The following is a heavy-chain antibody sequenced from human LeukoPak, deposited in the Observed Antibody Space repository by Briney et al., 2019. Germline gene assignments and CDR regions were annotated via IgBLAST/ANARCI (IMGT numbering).Heavy chain of an antibody. V-gene: IGHV3-21*01. CDR3: ARGLCSGGSCYQNYYYYYYMDV. J-gene: IGHJ6*03. CDR1: GFTFSGYS. Sequence: PGGSLRLSCAASGFTFSGYSMNWVRQAPGKGLEWVSSISSSSSYIYYADSVKGRFTISRDNAKNSLYLQMNSLRAEDTAVYYCARGLCSGGSCYQNYYYYYYMDVWGKGTTVTVSS. D-gene: IGHD2-15*01. CDR2: ISSSSSYI.